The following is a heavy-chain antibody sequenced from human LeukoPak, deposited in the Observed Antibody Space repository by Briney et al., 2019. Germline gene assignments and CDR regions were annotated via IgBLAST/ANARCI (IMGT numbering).Heavy chain of an antibody. CDR1: GFTFSDHY. Sequence: PGGSLRLSCAATGFTFSDHYMDWVRQAPGEGLEWVGRTRIKANSYTTEYAASVKGRFTISRDDSKNSMYLQMNSLKTEDTAVYHCVRVGCGGGAKCYSLDYWGQGTLVSVSS. D-gene: IGHD2-15*01. V-gene: IGHV3-72*01. J-gene: IGHJ4*02. CDR3: VRVGCGGGAKCYSLDY. CDR2: TRIKANSYTT.